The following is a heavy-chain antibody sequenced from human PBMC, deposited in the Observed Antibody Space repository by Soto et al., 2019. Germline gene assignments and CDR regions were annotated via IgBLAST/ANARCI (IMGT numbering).Heavy chain of an antibody. CDR3: ARERYSYGPYYFDY. D-gene: IGHD5-18*01. CDR2: ITSSGSST. CDR1: GFTFSDYY. V-gene: IGHV3-11*01. J-gene: IGHJ4*02. Sequence: LRLSCAASGFTFSDYYMSWIRQAPGKGLEWVSSITSSGSSTYYTDSVKGRFTISRDNAKNSLYLQMNSLRAEDTAVYYCARERYSYGPYYFDYWGQGTLVTVSS.